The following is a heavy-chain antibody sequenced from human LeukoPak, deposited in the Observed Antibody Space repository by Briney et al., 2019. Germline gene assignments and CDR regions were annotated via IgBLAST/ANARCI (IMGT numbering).Heavy chain of an antibody. V-gene: IGHV1-18*04. J-gene: IGHJ4*02. CDR1: GFTFKNYG. D-gene: IGHD5-12*01. Sequence: RASVKVSCKASGFTFKNYGFSWVRQAPGQGLQWMGWISADNGNTKYAQDLQGRVIMTTGRSTGTAYVELTSLRSDDTAVYYCARDRRGYSAYDGEGFDYWGQGTLVTVSS. CDR3: ARDRRGYSAYDGEGFDY. CDR2: ISADNGNT.